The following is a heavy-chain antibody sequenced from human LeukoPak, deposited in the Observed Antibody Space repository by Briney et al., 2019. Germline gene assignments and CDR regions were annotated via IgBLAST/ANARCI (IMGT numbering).Heavy chain of an antibody. D-gene: IGHD2-2*01. CDR2: INSDGSST. V-gene: IGHV3-74*01. CDR3: ARGYCSSTSCLTPFDY. J-gene: IGHJ4*02. CDR1: GFTFSSYW. Sequence: GGSLRLSCAASGFTFSSYWMHWVRQAPGKGLVWVSRINSDGSSTSYADSVKGRFTISRDNAKNTLYMQMNSLRAEDTAVYYCARGYCSSTSCLTPFDYWGQGTLVTVSS.